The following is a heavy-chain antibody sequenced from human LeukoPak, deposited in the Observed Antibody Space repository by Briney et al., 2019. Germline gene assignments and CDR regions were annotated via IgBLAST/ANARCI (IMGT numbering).Heavy chain of an antibody. CDR2: IIPIFGTA. CDR1: GGTFSSYA. D-gene: IGHD1-20*01. Sequence: ASVKVSCKASGGTFSSYAIRWVRQAPGQGLEWMGGIIPIFGTANYAQKFQGRVTITADESTSTAYMELSSLRSEDTAVYYCAREANWNSGYYFDYWGQGTLVTVSS. J-gene: IGHJ4*02. V-gene: IGHV1-69*13. CDR3: AREANWNSGYYFDY.